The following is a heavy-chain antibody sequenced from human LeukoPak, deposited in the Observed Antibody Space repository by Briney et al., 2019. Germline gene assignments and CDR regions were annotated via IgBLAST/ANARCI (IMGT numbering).Heavy chain of an antibody. J-gene: IGHJ4*02. CDR2: INHSGST. CDR3: ASSILRDGYKGIDY. V-gene: IGHV4-34*01. D-gene: IGHD5-24*01. CDR1: GGSFSGYY. Sequence: PSETLSLTCAVYGGSFSGYYWSWIRQPPGKGLEWIGEINHSGSTNYNPSLKSRVTISVDTSKNQFSLKLSSVTAADTAVYYCASSILRDGYKGIDYWGQGTLVTVSS.